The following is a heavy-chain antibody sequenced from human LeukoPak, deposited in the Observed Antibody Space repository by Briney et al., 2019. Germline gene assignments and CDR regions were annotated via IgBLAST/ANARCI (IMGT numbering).Heavy chain of an antibody. Sequence: PGGSLRLSCAASGFTFSNYAMSWVRQAPGKGLEWVSAISGSGVSTYYADSVKGRFTISRDNSKNTLFLQMNSLRAEDTAIYYCAKVARWELPSAWGQGTLVTVSS. D-gene: IGHD1-26*01. V-gene: IGHV3-23*01. J-gene: IGHJ5*02. CDR1: GFTFSNYA. CDR2: ISGSGVST. CDR3: AKVARWELPSA.